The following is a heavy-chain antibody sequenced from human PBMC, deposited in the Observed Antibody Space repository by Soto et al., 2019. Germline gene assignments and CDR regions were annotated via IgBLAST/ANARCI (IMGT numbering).Heavy chain of an antibody. Sequence: QITLKESGPTLVKPPETLTLTCTFSGFSLSTSGLGVAWIRQPPGKALEWLALIYWNDDKRYSPSLKNRLTITKDTSKNQVVLTMTNMDPVDTATYYCAHTVSPRIADFWGQGTLVTVSS. J-gene: IGHJ4*02. V-gene: IGHV2-5*01. CDR2: IYWNDDK. CDR3: AHTVSPRIADF. CDR1: GFSLSTSGLG.